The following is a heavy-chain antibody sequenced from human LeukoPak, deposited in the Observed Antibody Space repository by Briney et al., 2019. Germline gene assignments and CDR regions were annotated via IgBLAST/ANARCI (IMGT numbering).Heavy chain of an antibody. CDR1: GGSISSYY. D-gene: IGHD3-9*01. CDR3: ARGYDILTAFPHDEAFDL. J-gene: IGHJ3*01. V-gene: IGHV4-59*08. Sequence: SETLSLTCTVSGGSISSYYWSWIRQPPGKGLEWVGYIYYSRSTNYNPSLKSRVTISVDTSKNQFSLKLSSVTAADTAVYYCARGYDILTAFPHDEAFDLWGQGTMVTVSS. CDR2: IYYSRST.